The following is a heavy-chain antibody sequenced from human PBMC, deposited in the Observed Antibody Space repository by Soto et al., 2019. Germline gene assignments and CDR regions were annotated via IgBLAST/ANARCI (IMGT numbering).Heavy chain of an antibody. V-gene: IGHV4-61*01. CDR3: ARDWGNVDTAMVYYGMDV. J-gene: IGHJ6*02. Sequence: PSETLSLTCTVSGFSVSSGSYYWSWIRQPPGKGLEWIGYIYYSGSTNYNPSLKSRVTISVDTSKNQFSLKLSSVTAADTAVYYCARDWGNVDTAMVYYGMDVWGQGTTVTVSS. CDR1: GFSVSSGSYY. D-gene: IGHD5-18*01. CDR2: IYYSGST.